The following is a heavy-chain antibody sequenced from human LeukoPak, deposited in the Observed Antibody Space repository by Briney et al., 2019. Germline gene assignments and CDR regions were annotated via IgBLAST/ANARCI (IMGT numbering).Heavy chain of an antibody. CDR2: IIPIFGTA. Sequence: GASVKVSCKASGGTFSSYAISWVRQAPGQGLEWMGGIIPIFGTANYAQKFQGRVTITADESTSTAYMELSSLRSEDTAVYYCASWNYGSGSYSGYMDVWGKGTTVTVSS. V-gene: IGHV1-69*13. D-gene: IGHD3-10*01. CDR3: ASWNYGSGSYSGYMDV. J-gene: IGHJ6*03. CDR1: GGTFSSYA.